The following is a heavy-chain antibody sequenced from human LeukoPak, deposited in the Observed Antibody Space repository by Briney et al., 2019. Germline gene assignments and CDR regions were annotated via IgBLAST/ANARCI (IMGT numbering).Heavy chain of an antibody. CDR3: ARRDSSGWLTLDY. CDR1: GYSISSGYY. V-gene: IGHV4-38-2*02. D-gene: IGHD6-19*01. Sequence: SETLSLTCTVSGYSISSGYYWGWIRQPPGKGLEWIGSIYHSGSTYYNPSLKSRVTISVDTSKNQFSLKLSSVTAADTAVYYCARRDSSGWLTLDYWGQGTLVTVSS. J-gene: IGHJ4*02. CDR2: IYHSGST.